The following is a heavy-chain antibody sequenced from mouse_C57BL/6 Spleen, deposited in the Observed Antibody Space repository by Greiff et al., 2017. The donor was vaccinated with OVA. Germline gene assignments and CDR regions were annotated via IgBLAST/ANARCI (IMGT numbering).Heavy chain of an antibody. J-gene: IGHJ1*03. CDR3: ARPFITYWYFDG. V-gene: IGHV1-69*01. Sequence: QVQLQQPGAELVMPGASVKLSCKASGYTFTSYWMHWVKQRPGQGLEWIGEIDPSDSYTNYNQKFKGKSTLTVDKSSSTAYMQLSSLTSEDSAVYYCARPFITYWYFDGWGTGTTVTVSS. CDR1: GYTFTSYW. CDR2: IDPSDSYT. D-gene: IGHD1-1*01.